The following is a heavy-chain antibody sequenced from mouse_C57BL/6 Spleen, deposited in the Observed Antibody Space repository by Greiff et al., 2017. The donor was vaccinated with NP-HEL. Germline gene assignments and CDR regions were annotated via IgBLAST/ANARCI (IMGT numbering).Heavy chain of an antibody. CDR1: GYTFTSYW. J-gene: IGHJ2*01. D-gene: IGHD1-1*01. Sequence: QVQLQQPGAELVKPGASVKMSCKASGYTFTSYWITWVKQRPGQGLEWIGDIYPGSGSTNYNEKFKRKATLTVDTSSSTAYMQLSSLTSEDSAVYYCAKRDYGSSYDFDYWGQGTTLTVSS. V-gene: IGHV1-55*01. CDR3: AKRDYGSSYDFDY. CDR2: IYPGSGST.